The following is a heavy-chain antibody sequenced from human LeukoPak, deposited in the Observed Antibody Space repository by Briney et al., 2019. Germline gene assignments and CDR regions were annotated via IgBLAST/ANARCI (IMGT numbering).Heavy chain of an antibody. J-gene: IGHJ4*02. CDR3: ARDWYNSLNYFDY. Sequence: SGGSLRLSCAASGFTLSSYAMSWVRQAPGKGLEWVSAISATASNTYYADSVKGRFTISRDNSNSTLYLQMNSLRVDDTAVYYCARDWYNSLNYFDYWGQGSLVTVSS. D-gene: IGHD1-1*01. V-gene: IGHV3-23*01. CDR1: GFTLSSYA. CDR2: ISATASNT.